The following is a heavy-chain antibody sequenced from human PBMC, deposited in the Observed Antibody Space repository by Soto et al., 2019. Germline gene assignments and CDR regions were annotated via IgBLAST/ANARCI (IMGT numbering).Heavy chain of an antibody. J-gene: IGHJ5*02. CDR3: VRDGTKTLRDWFDP. Sequence: SETLSFTCTVSGDAIYIGGYYWTWIRQHPGKGLEWIGRIYATGTTDYNPSLKSRVMMSVDTSKKQFSLRLRSVTAADTAVYYCVRDGTKTLRDWFDPWGQGTLVTVSS. CDR1: GDAIYIGGYY. CDR2: IYATGTT. V-gene: IGHV4-61*08. D-gene: IGHD1-1*01.